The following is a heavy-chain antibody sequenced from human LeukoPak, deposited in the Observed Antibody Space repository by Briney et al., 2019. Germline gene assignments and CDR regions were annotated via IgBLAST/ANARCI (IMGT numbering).Heavy chain of an antibody. V-gene: IGHV1-69*05. Sequence: ASVKVTFKASVGTFSSYAISWVRQAPGQGLEWMGGIIPIFGTANYAQKFQGRVTITTDESTSTAHMELSSLRSEDTAVYYCASHARYCSSSSCYLNWFDPWGQGTLVTVSS. CDR1: VGTFSSYA. D-gene: IGHD2-2*01. CDR3: ASHARYCSSSSCYLNWFDP. CDR2: IIPIFGTA. J-gene: IGHJ5*02.